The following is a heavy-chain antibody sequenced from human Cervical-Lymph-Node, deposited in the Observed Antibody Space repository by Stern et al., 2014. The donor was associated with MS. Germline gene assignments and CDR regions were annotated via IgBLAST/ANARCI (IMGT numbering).Heavy chain of an antibody. CDR3: AREYTTSSKVYGMDV. D-gene: IGHD1-26*01. J-gene: IGHJ6*02. CDR1: GFPFSKYG. Sequence: DQLVESGGGVVQPGRSLRLSCAASGFPFSKYGIHWVRQAPGTGLELLAVISYDGSYKNYADSVRGRFTISRDNPRNTVFLQMNSLRAEDTAVYQCAREYTTSSKVYGMDVWGQGTTVTVSS. CDR2: ISYDGSYK. V-gene: IGHV3-30*19.